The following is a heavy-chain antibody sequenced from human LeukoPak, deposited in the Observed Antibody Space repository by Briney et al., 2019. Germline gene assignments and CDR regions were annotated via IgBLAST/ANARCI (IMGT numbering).Heavy chain of an antibody. V-gene: IGHV3-7*01. CDR3: ARAKWELPLDY. CDR2: IKQDGSEK. D-gene: IGHD1-26*01. CDR1: GFTFSSYW. J-gene: IGHJ4*02. Sequence: GGSLRLSCAASGFTFSSYWMSWVRQAPGKGLEWVANIKQDGSEKYYVDSVKGRFTISRDNAKNSLYLQMNSLRDEDTAVYYCARAKWELPLDYWGQGTMVTVSS.